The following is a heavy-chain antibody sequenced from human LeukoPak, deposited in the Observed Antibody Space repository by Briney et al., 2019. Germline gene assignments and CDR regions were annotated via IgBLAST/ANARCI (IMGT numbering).Heavy chain of an antibody. V-gene: IGHV1-69*10. CDR3: ARVEYYGSGPLAAFDI. CDR1: GGTFRSYA. J-gene: IGHJ3*02. Sequence: SVKVSCKASGGTFRSYAINWVRQAPGQGLEWMGRITLILGLKNYAQKFQGRVTITADTSTSTAYMELRSLRSDDTAVYYCARVEYYGSGPLAAFDIWGQGTMVTVSS. CDR2: ITLILGLK. D-gene: IGHD3-10*01.